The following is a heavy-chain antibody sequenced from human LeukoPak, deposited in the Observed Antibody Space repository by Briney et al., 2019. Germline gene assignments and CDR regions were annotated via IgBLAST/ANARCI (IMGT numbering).Heavy chain of an antibody. V-gene: IGHV4-4*09. D-gene: IGHD3-16*01. Sequence: SETLSLTCTASGGSISSYYWSWIRQPPGKGLEWIEYIYTSGSTNYNPSLKSRVTISVDTSKNQFSLKLSSVTAADTAVYYCARCYDYYYYMDVWGKGTTVTVSS. CDR3: ARCYDYYYYMDV. J-gene: IGHJ6*03. CDR1: GGSISSYY. CDR2: IYTSGST.